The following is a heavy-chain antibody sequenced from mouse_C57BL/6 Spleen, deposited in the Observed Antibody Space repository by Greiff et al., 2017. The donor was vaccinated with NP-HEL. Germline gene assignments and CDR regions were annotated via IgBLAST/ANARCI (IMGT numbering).Heavy chain of an antibody. CDR1: GYTFTSYG. Sequence: VQLQQSGAELARPGASVKLSCKASGYTFTSYGISWVKQRTGQGLEWIGEIYPRSGNTYYNEKFKGKATLTADKSSSTAYMELRSLTSEDSAVYFCAREAMVMGYFGCWGKGTTLTVSS. J-gene: IGHJ2*01. CDR2: IYPRSGNT. D-gene: IGHD2-2*01. V-gene: IGHV1-81*01. CDR3: AREAMVMGYFGC.